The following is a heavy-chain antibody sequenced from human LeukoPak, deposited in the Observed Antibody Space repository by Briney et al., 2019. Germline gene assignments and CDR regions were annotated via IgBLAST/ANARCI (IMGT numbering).Heavy chain of an antibody. J-gene: IGHJ4*02. V-gene: IGHV3-21*01. Sequence: PGGSLRLSCAVSGFTFSSYSMNWVRQAPGKGLEWVSSISSSSSYIYYADSVKGRFTISRDNAKNSLYLQMNSLRAEDTAVYYCARDPGWGGYDYFDYWGQGTLVTVSS. D-gene: IGHD3-16*01. CDR3: ARDPGWGGYDYFDY. CDR1: GFTFSSYS. CDR2: ISSSSSYI.